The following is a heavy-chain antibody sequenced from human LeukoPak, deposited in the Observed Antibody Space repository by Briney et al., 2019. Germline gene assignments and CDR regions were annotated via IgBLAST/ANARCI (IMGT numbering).Heavy chain of an antibody. D-gene: IGHD6-13*01. CDR3: AGSPKYSSSWYEYFQH. CDR1: GFTFSSYA. Sequence: GGSLRLSCAASGFTFSSYAMRWVRQAPGKGLGWVAAISHDGSNKYHADSVKGRFTISRDNSKNTVYLQMNSLRAEDTAVYFCAGSPKYSSSWYEYFQHWGQGTLVTVSS. J-gene: IGHJ1*01. V-gene: IGHV3-30*01. CDR2: ISHDGSNK.